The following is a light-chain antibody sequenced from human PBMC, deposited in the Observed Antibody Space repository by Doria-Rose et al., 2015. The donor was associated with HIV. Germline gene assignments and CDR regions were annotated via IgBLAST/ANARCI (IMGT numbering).Light chain of an antibody. CDR2: DGS. CDR1: QSFSSTY. CDR3: HQYGTSWT. Sequence: TQSPGTLSLSPGERATLSCRASQSFSSTYLAWYQQKPGQAPSLLIYDGSTRATGIPDMFSASVSVTDFTLTVNRLEPEDFALYYCHQYGTSWTFGQGTKVEI. J-gene: IGKJ1*01. V-gene: IGKV3-20*01.